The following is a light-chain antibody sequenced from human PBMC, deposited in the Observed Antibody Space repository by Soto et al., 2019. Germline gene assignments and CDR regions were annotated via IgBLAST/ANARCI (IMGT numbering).Light chain of an antibody. J-gene: IGKJ4*01. CDR2: GAS. CDR1: QGISSW. V-gene: IGKV1-12*01. CDR3: QQANSFPFT. Sequence: DIQMTQSQSSVSASVGDRITITCRASQGISSWLVWYQQKPGKAPKLLIYGASSLQSGVPSRFSGSGSGTDFTLNIISLQPEDFATYYCQQANSFPFTFGGGNKLEIK.